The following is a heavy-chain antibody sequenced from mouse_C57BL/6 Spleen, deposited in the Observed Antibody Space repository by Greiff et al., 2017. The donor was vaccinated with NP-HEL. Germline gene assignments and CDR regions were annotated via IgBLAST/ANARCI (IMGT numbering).Heavy chain of an antibody. CDR3: ARWGYGKEY. V-gene: IGHV1-55*01. Sequence: QVHVKQPGAELVKPGASVKMSCKASGYTFTSYWITWVKQRPGQGLEWIGDIYPGSGSTNYNEKFKSKATLTVDTSSSTAYMQLSSLTSEDSAVYYCARWGYGKEYWGQGTTLTVSS. D-gene: IGHD1-2*01. CDR1: GYTFTSYW. J-gene: IGHJ2*01. CDR2: IYPGSGST.